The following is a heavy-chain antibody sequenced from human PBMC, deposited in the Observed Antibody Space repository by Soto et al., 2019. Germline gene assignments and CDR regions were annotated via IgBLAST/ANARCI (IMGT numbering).Heavy chain of an antibody. D-gene: IGHD1-26*01. CDR1: GYSISSSNW. V-gene: IGHV4-28*01. CDR2: IYYSGTT. CDR3: ASREIQGHLDY. J-gene: IGHJ4*02. Sequence: QVQLQESGPGLVKPSDTLSLTCAVSGYSISSSNWWGWIRQPPVKGLEWIGYIYYSGTTYYNPSLKSRVTMSVDTSKNQFSLKLTSVTAVDTAVYYCASREIQGHLDYWGQGTLVTVSS.